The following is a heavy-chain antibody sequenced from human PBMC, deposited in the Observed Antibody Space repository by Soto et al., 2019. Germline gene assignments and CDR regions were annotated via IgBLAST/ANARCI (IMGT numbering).Heavy chain of an antibody. V-gene: IGHV4-30-2*01. CDR1: GGSISSGGYS. CDR3: ARVESGSYGMDV. D-gene: IGHD3-10*01. Sequence: SETLSLTCAVSGGSISSGGYSWSWIRQPPVKGLEWIGYIYHSGSTYYNPSLKSRVTISVDRSKNQFSLKLSSVTAADTAVYYCARVESGSYGMDVWGQGTTVTVSS. CDR2: IYHSGST. J-gene: IGHJ6*02.